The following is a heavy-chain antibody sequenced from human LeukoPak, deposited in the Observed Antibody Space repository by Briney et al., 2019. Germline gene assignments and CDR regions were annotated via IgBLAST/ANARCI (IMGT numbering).Heavy chain of an antibody. J-gene: IGHJ3*02. V-gene: IGHV5-51*01. CDR3: ARVPAVVAARDDAFDI. D-gene: IGHD2-15*01. CDR1: GSSFTSYW. Sequence: GASLKISCKGSGSSFTSYWIGWVRQMPGKGLEWMGIIYPGDSDTRYSPSFQGQVTISTDKSISTAYLQWSSLKASDTAMYYCARVPAVVAARDDAFDIWGQGTMVTVSS. CDR2: IYPGDSDT.